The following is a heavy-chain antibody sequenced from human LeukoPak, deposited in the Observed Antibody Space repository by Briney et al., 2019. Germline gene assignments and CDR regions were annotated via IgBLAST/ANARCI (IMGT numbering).Heavy chain of an antibody. D-gene: IGHD5-24*01. CDR3: ARVLRDGYIYYFDY. CDR1: GFTFSSYA. CDR2: ISYDGSNK. Sequence: GGSLRLSCAASGFTFSSYAMHWVRQAPGKGLEWVAVISYDGSNKYYADSVKGRFTISRDNSKNTLYLQMNSLRAEDTAVYYCARVLRDGYIYYFDYWGQGTLVTVSS. V-gene: IGHV3-30-3*01. J-gene: IGHJ4*02.